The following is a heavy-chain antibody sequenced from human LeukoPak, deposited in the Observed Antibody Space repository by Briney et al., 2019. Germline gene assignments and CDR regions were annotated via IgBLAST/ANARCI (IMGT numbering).Heavy chain of an antibody. Sequence: GGSLRLSCAASGFTFSSYAMHWVRQAPGKGLEWVAVISYDGSNKYYADSVKGRFTISRDNSKNTLDLQMKSLRAEDTAVYYCAKGRGWSWSYYYHYMDVWGKGTTVTISS. J-gene: IGHJ6*03. CDR3: AKGRGWSWSYYYHYMDV. CDR2: ISYDGSNK. V-gene: IGHV3-30*04. CDR1: GFTFSSYA. D-gene: IGHD3-10*01.